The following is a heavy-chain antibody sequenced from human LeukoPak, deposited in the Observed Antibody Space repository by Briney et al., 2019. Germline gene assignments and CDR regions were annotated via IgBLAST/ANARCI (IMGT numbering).Heavy chain of an antibody. V-gene: IGHV3-33*06. CDR3: AKRGTRATHGMDV. Sequence: GRSLRLSCVASGFPFSSYGMHWVRQAPGKGLEWVAVIWSVGGAEYYADSVKGRFTISRDNFKNMLFLQMNSLRAEDTAVYYCAKRGTRATHGMDVWGQGTTVTVSS. D-gene: IGHD3-16*01. J-gene: IGHJ6*02. CDR2: IWSVGGAE. CDR1: GFPFSSYG.